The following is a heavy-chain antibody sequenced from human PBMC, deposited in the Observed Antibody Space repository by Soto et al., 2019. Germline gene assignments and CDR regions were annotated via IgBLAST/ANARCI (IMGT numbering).Heavy chain of an antibody. D-gene: IGHD3-10*01. CDR1: GFTFSSYG. Sequence: QVQLVESGGGVVQPGRSLRLSCAASGFTFSSYGMHWVRQAPGKGLEWVAVIWYDGSNKYYADSVKGRFTISRDNSKNTLYLQMNSLRAEDTAVYYSARVRPTITMVRGVIITTYDYWGQGTLVTVSS. CDR2: IWYDGSNK. J-gene: IGHJ4*02. V-gene: IGHV3-33*01. CDR3: ARVRPTITMVRGVIITTYDY.